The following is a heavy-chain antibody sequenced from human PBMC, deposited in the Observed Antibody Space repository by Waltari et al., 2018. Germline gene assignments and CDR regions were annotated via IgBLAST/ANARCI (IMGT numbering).Heavy chain of an antibody. CDR1: GGSISSSSYY. D-gene: IGHD4-17*01. Sequence: QLQLQESGPGLVKPSETLSLTCTVSGGSISSSSYYWGWIRQPPGKGVEWVVSIYYSGSTYYNPSLKSRVTISVDTSKNQFSLKLSSVTAADTAVYYCARWGLTTVTVDYWGQGTLVTVSS. CDR2: IYYSGST. J-gene: IGHJ4*02. CDR3: ARWGLTTVTVDY. V-gene: IGHV4-39*01.